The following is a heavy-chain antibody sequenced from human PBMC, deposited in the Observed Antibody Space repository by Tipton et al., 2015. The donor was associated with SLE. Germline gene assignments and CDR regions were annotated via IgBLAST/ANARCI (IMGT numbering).Heavy chain of an antibody. CDR2: IYPLDSDT. J-gene: IGHJ4*02. CDR3: ARHLSGHYGPSFDY. CDR1: GNTFNTYW. Sequence: QSGPEVKKPGESLKISCKGSGNTFNTYWIGWVRQMPGKGLEWMGIIYPLDSDTRYSPSFQGQVTISADKSISTAYLQWSSLKASDTAMYYCARHLSGHYGPSFDYWGQGTLVTVSS. V-gene: IGHV5-51*01. D-gene: IGHD4/OR15-4a*01.